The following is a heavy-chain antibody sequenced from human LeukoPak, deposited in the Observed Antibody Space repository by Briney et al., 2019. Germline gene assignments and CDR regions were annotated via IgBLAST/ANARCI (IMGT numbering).Heavy chain of an antibody. CDR2: INWSGKST. CDR1: GFAFDEHG. Sequence: SGGSLRLSCTASGFAFDEHGMSWVRQVPGKGLEWVSGINWSGKSTAYTDPFRGRFTISRGNAKNSLYLQMDSLRAEDTALYYCARAPITSPFYFDSWGQGTLVTVSS. J-gene: IGHJ4*02. V-gene: IGHV3-20*04. D-gene: IGHD2-2*01. CDR3: ARAPITSPFYFDS.